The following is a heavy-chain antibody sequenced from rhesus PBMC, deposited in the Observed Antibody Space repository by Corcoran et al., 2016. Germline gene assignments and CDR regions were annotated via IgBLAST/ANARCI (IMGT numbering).Heavy chain of an antibody. V-gene: IGHV4S2*01. CDR1: GDSLRSDY. D-gene: IGHD6-25*01. J-gene: IGHJ4*01. CDR2: IHGSGGSP. Sequence: QMQLQESSPGLLRPSETLPLTRAVSGDSLRSDYWSWHRPAPGKGREGIGRIHGSGGSPDYNPTLRSRVTISIDTSKNQFSLRLSSVTAADTAVYYCARDDQDRGSWAPVDYWGRGVLVTVSS. CDR3: ARDDQDRGSWAPVDY.